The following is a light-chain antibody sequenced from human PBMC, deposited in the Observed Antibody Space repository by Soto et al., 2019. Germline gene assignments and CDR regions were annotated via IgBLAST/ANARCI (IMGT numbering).Light chain of an antibody. CDR1: SSDVGGYNY. Sequence: QSALTQPASVSGSPGQSLTISCTGTSSDVGGYNYVSWYQQNPGKAPKLLIYDVNNRPSGVSYRFSGSKSGNTASLTISGLQAEDEADYYCSSYTSSSTRVFGTGTKLTVL. CDR3: SSYTSSSTRV. J-gene: IGLJ1*01. V-gene: IGLV2-14*01. CDR2: DVN.